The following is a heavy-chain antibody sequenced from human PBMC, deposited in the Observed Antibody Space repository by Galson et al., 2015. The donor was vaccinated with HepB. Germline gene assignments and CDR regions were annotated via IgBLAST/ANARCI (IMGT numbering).Heavy chain of an antibody. D-gene: IGHD5-24*01. J-gene: IGHJ3*02. CDR3: ARGLLELKREMATTVLIAFDI. V-gene: IGHV3-48*01. Sequence: SLRLSCAASGFTFSSYSMNWVRQAPGKGLEWVSYISSSSSTIYYADSVKGRFTISRDNAKNSLYLQMNSLRAEDTAVYYCARGLLELKREMATTVLIAFDIWGQGTMVTVSS. CDR1: GFTFSSYS. CDR2: ISSSSSTI.